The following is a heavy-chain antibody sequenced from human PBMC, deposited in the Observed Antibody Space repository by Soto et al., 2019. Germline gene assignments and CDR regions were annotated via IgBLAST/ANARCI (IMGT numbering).Heavy chain of an antibody. CDR1: GDSVSSNSAV. CDR2: TYYRSKWYY. V-gene: IGHV6-1*01. J-gene: IGHJ4*01. Sequence: SQTLSLTCAITGDSVSSNSAVWICVIQSPSRGLEWLGRTYYRSKWYYEYAVSVRGRITINPDTSKNQYSLQLNSVTPEDTAVYFCARGEQYSGRIFDYWGQGTLVTVSS. D-gene: IGHD1-26*01. CDR3: ARGEQYSGRIFDY.